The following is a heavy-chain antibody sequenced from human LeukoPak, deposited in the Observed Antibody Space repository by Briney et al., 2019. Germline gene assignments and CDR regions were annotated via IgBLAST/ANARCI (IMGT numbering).Heavy chain of an antibody. D-gene: IGHD3-10*01. CDR3: ARDQVPYYYGSGTTPDNY. J-gene: IGHJ4*02. CDR2: IYTSGST. CDR1: GGSFSSYY. Sequence: PSETLSLTCAVYGGSFSSYYWSWIRQAAGKGLEWIGRIYTSGSTNYNPSLKSRVTISVDTSKNQFSLKLSSVTAADTAVYYCARDQVPYYYGSGTTPDNYWGQGTLVTVSS. V-gene: IGHV4-4*07.